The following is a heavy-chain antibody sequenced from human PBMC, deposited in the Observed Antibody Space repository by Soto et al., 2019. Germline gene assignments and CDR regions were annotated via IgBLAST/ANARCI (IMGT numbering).Heavy chain of an antibody. J-gene: IGHJ6*02. CDR1: GGSISSYF. Sequence: SETLSLTCTVSGGSISSYFWSWIRQPPGKGLEWIGYINYSGGTSYNPSLKSRLTISLDTSKNQFSLKLSSVTAADTAVYYCAILRGMDVWGQGTTVTVSS. V-gene: IGHV4-59*01. CDR2: INYSGGT. CDR3: AILRGMDV. D-gene: IGHD2-15*01.